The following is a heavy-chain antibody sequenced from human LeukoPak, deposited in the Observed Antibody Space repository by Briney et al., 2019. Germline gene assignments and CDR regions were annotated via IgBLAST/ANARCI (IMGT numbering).Heavy chain of an antibody. CDR3: ARHRGGDYGLDAFDI. V-gene: IGHV5-10-1*01. D-gene: IGHD4-17*01. CDR2: IDPSDSYT. CDR1: GYSFTSYW. Sequence: GESLKISCQGSGYSFTSYWIRWRRQMPGKGLEWMGRIDPSDSYTNYSPSFQGHVTISADKSINTAYLQWSSLKASDTAMYYCARHRGGDYGLDAFDIWGQGTMVNVSS. J-gene: IGHJ3*02.